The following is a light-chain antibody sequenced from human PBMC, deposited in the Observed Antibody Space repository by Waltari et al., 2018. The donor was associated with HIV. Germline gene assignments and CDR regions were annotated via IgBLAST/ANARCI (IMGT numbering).Light chain of an antibody. J-gene: IGKJ3*01. V-gene: IGKV1-9*01. CDR2: SAS. CDR1: QGISNY. Sequence: DILLTQSPSFPSASVGDRVTITCRASQGISNYLAWYQQKPGKAPKILIYSASTLQSGVPSRFSGSGSGTEFTLTISSLQPEDFATYYCQELNSYPRKVTFGPGTKVDIK. CDR3: QELNSYPRKVT.